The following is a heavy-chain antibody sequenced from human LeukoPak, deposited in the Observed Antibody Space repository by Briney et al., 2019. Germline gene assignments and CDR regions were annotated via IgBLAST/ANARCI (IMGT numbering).Heavy chain of an antibody. CDR2: ITSSSSIR. V-gene: IGHV3-48*01. CDR3: ARGGHYDYIWGRYRQKDGFDY. CDR1: GFAFSSYS. J-gene: IGHJ4*02. D-gene: IGHD3-16*02. Sequence: GGSLRLSCAASGFAFSSYSMNWVRQAPGKGLEWLSYITSSSSIRYFADSVKGRFTISRDNAKNSLYLQMNSLRVEDTAVYYCARGGHYDYIWGRYRQKDGFDYWGQGTLVTVSS.